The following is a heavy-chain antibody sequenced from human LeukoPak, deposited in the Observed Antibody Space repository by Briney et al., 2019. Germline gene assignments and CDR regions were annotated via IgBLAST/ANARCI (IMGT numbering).Heavy chain of an antibody. CDR3: ARERVVVVAANFDY. CDR1: GYTFTGYY. V-gene: IGHV1-2*02. CDR2: INPNSGGT. Sequence: ASVKVSCKASGYTFTGYYMHWVRQAPGPGLEWMGWINPNSGGTNYAQKFQGRVTMTRDTSISTAYMELSRLRSDDTAVYYCARERVVVVAANFDYWGQGTLVTVSS. J-gene: IGHJ4*02. D-gene: IGHD2-15*01.